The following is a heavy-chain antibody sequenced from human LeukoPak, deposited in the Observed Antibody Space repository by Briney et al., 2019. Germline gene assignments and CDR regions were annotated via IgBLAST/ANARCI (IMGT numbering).Heavy chain of an antibody. CDR1: GLTFSSYA. Sequence: PGRSLRLSSAASGLTFSSYAMHWVRQAPGKGLEGVAVISYDGSNKYYADSVKGRFPISRDNSKNTLYPQTTSLRAEDTAVYYCARERAVAGTVEQFFDYWGQGPLVTVPS. D-gene: IGHD6-19*01. CDR3: ARERAVAGTVEQFFDY. J-gene: IGHJ4*02. CDR2: ISYDGSNK. V-gene: IGHV3-30-3*01.